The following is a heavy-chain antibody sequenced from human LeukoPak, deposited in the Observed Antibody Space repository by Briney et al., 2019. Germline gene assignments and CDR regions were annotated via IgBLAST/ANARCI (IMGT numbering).Heavy chain of an antibody. CDR3: ARVLRTTVIELDAFDI. CDR1: GFTLSSYW. D-gene: IGHD4-17*01. CDR2: INSDGSST. J-gene: IGHJ3*02. Sequence: PGGSLRLSCAASGFTLSSYWMHWVRQAPGKGLVWVSRINSDGSSTSYADSVKGRFTISRDNAKNTLYLQMNSLRAEDTAVYYCARVLRTTVIELDAFDIWGQGTMVTVSS. V-gene: IGHV3-74*01.